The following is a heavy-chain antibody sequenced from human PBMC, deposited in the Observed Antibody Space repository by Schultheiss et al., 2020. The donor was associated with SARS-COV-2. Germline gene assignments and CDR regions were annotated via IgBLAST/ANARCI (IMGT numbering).Heavy chain of an antibody. CDR3: ARGITIFGVVIISYYMDV. V-gene: IGHV1-2*02. CDR1: GYTFTGYY. Sequence: ASVKVSCKASGYTFTGYYMHWVRQAPGQGLEWMGWINPNSGGTNYAQKFQGRVTMTRDTSISTAYMELSRLRSDDTAVYYCARGITIFGVVIISYYMDVWGKGTTVTVSS. CDR2: INPNSGGT. J-gene: IGHJ6*03. D-gene: IGHD3-3*01.